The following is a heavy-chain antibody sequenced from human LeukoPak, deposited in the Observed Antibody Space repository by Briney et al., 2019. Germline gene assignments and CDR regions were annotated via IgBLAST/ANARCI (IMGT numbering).Heavy chain of an antibody. Sequence: VKVSCKASGYTFTGYYMHWVRQAPGQGLERMGWINPNSGGTNYAQKFQGRVTMTRDTSISTAYMELSRLRSDDTAVYYCARGIGYSSSWYRGGYFDYWGQGTLVTVSS. CDR3: ARGIGYSSSWYRGGYFDY. D-gene: IGHD6-13*01. V-gene: IGHV1-2*02. CDR2: INPNSGGT. J-gene: IGHJ4*02. CDR1: GYTFTGYY.